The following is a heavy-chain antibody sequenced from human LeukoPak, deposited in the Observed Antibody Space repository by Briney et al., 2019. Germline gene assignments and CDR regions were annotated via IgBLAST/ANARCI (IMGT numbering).Heavy chain of an antibody. CDR3: ARSPSDTSFDC. J-gene: IGHJ4*02. CDR2: IYYTGST. V-gene: IGHV4-39*07. CDR1: GGSITSGSYY. Sequence: PSETLSLTCTVSGGSITSGSYYWGWIRQPPGKGLEWIGRIYYTGSTYYNPSLKSRVTISMDTSKNQLSLKLNSVTAADTAVYYCARSPSDTSFDCWGQGTLVTVSS. D-gene: IGHD5-18*01.